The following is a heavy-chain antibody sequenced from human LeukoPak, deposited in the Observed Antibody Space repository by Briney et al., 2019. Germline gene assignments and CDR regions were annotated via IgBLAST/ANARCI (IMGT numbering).Heavy chain of an antibody. CDR3: ATIGTGDYRDDS. Sequence: GGSLRLSCVVSGFSVSNNYVSWVRQAPGKGLEWVSVIYSGNTIKYAGPVKGRFTISRDNSKNTVYLQMSSLRAEDTALYYCATIGTGDYRDDSWGQGTLVTVSS. CDR2: IYSGNTI. CDR1: GFSVSNNY. V-gene: IGHV3-66*01. D-gene: IGHD3/OR15-3a*01. J-gene: IGHJ5*01.